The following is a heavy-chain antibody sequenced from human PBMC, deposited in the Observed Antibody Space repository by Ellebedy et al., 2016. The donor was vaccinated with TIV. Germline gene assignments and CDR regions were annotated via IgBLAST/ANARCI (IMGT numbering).Heavy chain of an antibody. V-gene: IGHV2-70*01. CDR3: ARYNWKPPTRGLDV. CDR1: GFSLSTSGMC. D-gene: IGHD1-20*01. CDR2: IDRDDDK. Sequence: SGPTLVKPTQTLTLTCTFSGFSLSTSGMCVSWIRQPPGKALEWLALIDRDDDKHYTTSLKTRLTISKDTSKNQVVLTLTNLDPSDTATYYCARYNWKPPTRGLDVWGQGTTVTVSS. J-gene: IGHJ6*02.